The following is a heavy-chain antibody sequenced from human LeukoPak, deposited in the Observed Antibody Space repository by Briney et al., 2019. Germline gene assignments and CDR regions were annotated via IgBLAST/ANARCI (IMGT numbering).Heavy chain of an antibody. CDR2: IKSKTDGGTT. J-gene: IGHJ4*02. V-gene: IGHV3-15*01. Sequence: GGSLRLSCAASEFTFSNAWMSWVRQAPGKGLEWVGRIKSKTDGGTTDYAAPVKGRFTISRDDSKNTLYLQMNSLKPEDTAVYYCTTDYPNSGYETFDYWGQGTLVTVSS. CDR1: EFTFSNAW. CDR3: TTDYPNSGYETFDY. D-gene: IGHD5-12*01.